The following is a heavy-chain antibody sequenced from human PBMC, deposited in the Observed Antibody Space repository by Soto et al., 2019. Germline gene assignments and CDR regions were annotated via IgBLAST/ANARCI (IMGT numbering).Heavy chain of an antibody. V-gene: IGHV3-11*01. CDR1: GFTFSDYY. D-gene: IGHD1-26*01. CDR3: SRASAGSGRSFDS. CDR2: ISTNSITI. J-gene: IGHJ4*02. Sequence: QVQLVESGGGLVKPGGSLRLSCAASGFTFSDYYMSWIRQAPGQGLEWVSYISTNSITIYYTDSVEGRFTISRDNARNSLYLQMNTLRPEETTMYYCSRASAGSGRSFDSWGQGTLVAVSA.